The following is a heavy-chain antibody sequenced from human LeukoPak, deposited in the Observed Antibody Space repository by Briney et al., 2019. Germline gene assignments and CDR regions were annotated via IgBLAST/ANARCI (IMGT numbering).Heavy chain of an antibody. D-gene: IGHD3-22*01. CDR2: INPNSGGT. V-gene: IGHV1-2*02. CDR3: ARVVITTSKHDAFDI. Sequence: ASVKVSCKASGYTFTGYYMHWVRQAPGQGLEWMGWINPNSGGTNYAQKFQGRVTMTRDTSISTAYMELSRLRSDDTAVYYCARVVITTSKHDAFDIWGQGTMVTVSS. CDR1: GYTFTGYY. J-gene: IGHJ3*02.